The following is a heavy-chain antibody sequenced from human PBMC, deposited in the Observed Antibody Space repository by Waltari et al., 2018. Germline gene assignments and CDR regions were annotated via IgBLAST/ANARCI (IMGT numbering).Heavy chain of an antibody. CDR2: IYYSGST. D-gene: IGHD2-2*01. CDR3: ARFRIVVPAATYYYYYGMDV. V-gene: IGHV4-39*01. Sequence: QLQLQESGPGLVKPSETLSLTCTVSGGSISSSSYYWGWIRQPPGTGLEWIGSIYYSGSTYYNPSLKSRVTISVDTSKNQFSLKLSSVTAADTAVYYCARFRIVVPAATYYYYYGMDVWGQGTMVTVSS. J-gene: IGHJ6*02. CDR1: GGSISSSSYY.